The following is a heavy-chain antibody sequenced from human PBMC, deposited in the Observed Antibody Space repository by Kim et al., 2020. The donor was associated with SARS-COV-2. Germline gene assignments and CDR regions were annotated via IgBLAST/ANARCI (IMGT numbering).Heavy chain of an antibody. V-gene: IGHV4-30-2*05. J-gene: IGHJ3*02. Sequence: TTSNPSLKSRVTISVDTSKNQFSLKLSSVTAADTAVYYCARDPVEWAFDIWGQGTMVTVSS. CDR3: ARDPVEWAFDI. D-gene: IGHD1-26*01. CDR2: T.